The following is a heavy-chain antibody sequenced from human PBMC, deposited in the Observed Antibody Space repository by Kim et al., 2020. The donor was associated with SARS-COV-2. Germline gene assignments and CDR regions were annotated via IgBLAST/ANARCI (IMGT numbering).Heavy chain of an antibody. CDR1: GTSIGDTTHW. D-gene: IGHD2-21*01. CDR3: ARHKLAVIVSYFDF. CDR2: ISYSGST. V-gene: IGHV4-39*07. Sequence: SETLSLTCSVSGTSIGDTTHWWGWIRQSPGKGLEWLGSISYSGSTKYNPSLVSRVTISADTSKNQFSLKMTSVSAADTARYFCARHKLAVIVSYFDFWG. J-gene: IGHJ4*01.